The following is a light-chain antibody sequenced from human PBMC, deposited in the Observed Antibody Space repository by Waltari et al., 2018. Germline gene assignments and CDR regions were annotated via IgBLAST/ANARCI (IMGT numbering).Light chain of an antibody. V-gene: IGLV2-14*03. Sequence: QSALTQPASVSGSPGQSITISCTGTSSDVGGDYNEVPWYQQHPGKAPKLMIYDVSNRPSGVSNRFSGSKSGNTASLTISGLQAEDEADYYCSSYTSSSTWVFGGGTKLTVL. CDR1: SSDVGGDYNE. CDR2: DVS. J-gene: IGLJ3*02. CDR3: SSYTSSSTWV.